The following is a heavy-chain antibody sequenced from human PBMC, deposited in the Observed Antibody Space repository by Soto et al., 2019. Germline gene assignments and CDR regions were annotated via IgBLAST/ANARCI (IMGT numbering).Heavy chain of an antibody. D-gene: IGHD6-19*01. V-gene: IGHV3-74*01. CDR3: ASGPHLIAVAGTGLDV. CDR2: INSDGSST. Sequence: GGSLRLSCAASGFTFSSYWMHWVRQAPGKGLVWVSRINSDGSSTSYADSVKGRFTISRDNAKNTLYLQMNSLRAEDTAVYYCASGPHLIAVAGTGLDVWGQGTTVTVSS. CDR1: GFTFSSYW. J-gene: IGHJ6*02.